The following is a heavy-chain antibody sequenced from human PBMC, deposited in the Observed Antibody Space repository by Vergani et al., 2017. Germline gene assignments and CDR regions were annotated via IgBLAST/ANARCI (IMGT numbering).Heavy chain of an antibody. D-gene: IGHD3-22*01. CDR3: ARMGGYDEGDAFRIGYFDS. Sequence: QVQLQESGPGLVKSSETLSLTCSVSFDSISNLYCNWIRQPPGKGLEWIGSIHYSENTNYNPSLKTRVTISVDTSKNQFSLTLTSVTAADTAVYYCARMGGYDEGDAFRIGYFDSWGPGILVTVSS. V-gene: IGHV4-59*11. CDR1: FDSISNLY. J-gene: IGHJ4*02. CDR2: IHYSENT.